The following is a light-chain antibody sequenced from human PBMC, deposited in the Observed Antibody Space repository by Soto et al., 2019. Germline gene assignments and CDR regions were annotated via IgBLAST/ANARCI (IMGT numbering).Light chain of an antibody. CDR1: SSDVGGYNY. CDR3: SSYTSSSTL. Sequence: QSALTQPASVSGSPGQSITISCTGTSSDVGGYNYVSWYQQHPGKAXXLXXXXXXXXXXXXXXXXXGSKSGNTASLTISGXXXXXXXXYYCSSYTSSSTLFGGGTKLTVL. V-gene: IGLV2-14*01. J-gene: IGLJ2*01. CDR2: XXX.